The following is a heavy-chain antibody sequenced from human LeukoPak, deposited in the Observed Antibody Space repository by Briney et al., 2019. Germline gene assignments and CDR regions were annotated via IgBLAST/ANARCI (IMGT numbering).Heavy chain of an antibody. Sequence: GGSLRLSCAASGFTFSRYWMHWVRQAPGKGLVWVSRISPDGNSATYADSVKGRFTISRDNAKNTLYLQMNSLRAEDSAVYYCVSLDGVYYYHMDVWGQGTTVIVSS. D-gene: IGHD3/OR15-3a*01. J-gene: IGHJ6*02. CDR2: ISPDGNSA. V-gene: IGHV3-74*03. CDR3: VSLDGVYYYHMDV. CDR1: GFTFSRYW.